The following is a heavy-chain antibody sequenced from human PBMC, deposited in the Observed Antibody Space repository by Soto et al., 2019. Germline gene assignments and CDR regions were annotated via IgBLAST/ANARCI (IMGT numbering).Heavy chain of an antibody. V-gene: IGHV1-18*01. D-gene: IGHD3-10*01. Sequence: QVQLVQSGAEVKKPGASVKVSCKASGYTFTSYGISWVRQAPGQGLEWMVWISAYNGNTNYAQKLQGRVTMTTDTSTSTAYMELRSLRSDDTAVYYCARARITMVRGVIIGDWFDPWGQGTLVTVSS. J-gene: IGHJ5*02. CDR2: ISAYNGNT. CDR3: ARARITMVRGVIIGDWFDP. CDR1: GYTFTSYG.